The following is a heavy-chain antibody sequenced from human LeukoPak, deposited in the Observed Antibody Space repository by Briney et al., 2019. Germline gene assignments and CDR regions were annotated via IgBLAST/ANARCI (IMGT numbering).Heavy chain of an antibody. CDR2: INPNSGGT. J-gene: IGHJ4*02. CDR3: ATPPLRGYSYGSADY. D-gene: IGHD5-18*01. V-gene: IGHV1-2*02. Sequence: GASVKVSCKASGYTFTGNYMHWVRQAPGQGLEWMGWINPNSGGTNYAQKFQGRVTMTRDTSISTAYMELSRLRSDDTAVYYCATPPLRGYSYGSADYWGQGTLVTVSS. CDR1: GYTFTGNY.